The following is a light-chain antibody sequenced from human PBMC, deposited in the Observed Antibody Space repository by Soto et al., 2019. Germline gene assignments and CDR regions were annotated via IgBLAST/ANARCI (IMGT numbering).Light chain of an antibody. CDR2: EVS. CDR1: SSDVGGYNY. V-gene: IGLV2-14*01. CDR3: TSYTSSSTLYV. J-gene: IGLJ1*01. Sequence: QSVLTQPASASGSPGQPITISCTGTSSDVGGYNYVSWYQQHPGKAPKLMIFEVSNRPSGVSYRFSGSKSGNTASLTISGLQAEDEADYYCTSYTSSSTLYVFGSGTKVTVL.